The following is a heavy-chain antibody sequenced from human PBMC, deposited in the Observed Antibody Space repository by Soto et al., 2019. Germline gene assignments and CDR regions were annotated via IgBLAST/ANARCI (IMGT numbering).Heavy chain of an antibody. V-gene: IGHV4-31*03. Sequence: SETLSLTCTVSGGSISSGGYYWSWIRQHPGKGLEWIGYIYYSGSTYYNPSLKSRVTISVDTSKNQFSLKLSSVTAADTAVYYCARIWGNDFDYWGQGTLVTVSS. CDR2: IYYSGST. J-gene: IGHJ4*02. D-gene: IGHD7-27*01. CDR1: GGSISSGGYY. CDR3: ARIWGNDFDY.